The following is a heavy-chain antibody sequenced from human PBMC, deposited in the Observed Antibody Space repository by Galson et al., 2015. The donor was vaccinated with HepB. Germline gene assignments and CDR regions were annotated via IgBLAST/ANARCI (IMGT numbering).Heavy chain of an antibody. D-gene: IGHD6-19*01. Sequence: SLRLSCAASGFTFSSYDMHWVRQAPGKGLEWVAVISYDGSNKYYADSVKGRFTISRDNSKNTLYLQMNSLRAEDTAVYYCARDPGVAVLGFGDYWGQGTLVTVSS. CDR1: GFTFSSYD. CDR2: ISYDGSNK. J-gene: IGHJ4*02. CDR3: ARDPGVAVLGFGDY. V-gene: IGHV3-30-3*01.